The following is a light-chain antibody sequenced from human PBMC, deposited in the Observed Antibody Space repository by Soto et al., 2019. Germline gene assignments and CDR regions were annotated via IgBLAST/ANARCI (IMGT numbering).Light chain of an antibody. Sequence: IEMTQCPSSLSASVADRVTITCHASQDITNYLHWFQQKPGKAPKIXIYDASNLETGVPSRFSGGGSGTDFNFTISILQPEDNATYYCQQHDSLPWTFGQGTKVDI. J-gene: IGKJ1*01. CDR2: DAS. CDR3: QQHDSLPWT. V-gene: IGKV1-33*01. CDR1: QDITNY.